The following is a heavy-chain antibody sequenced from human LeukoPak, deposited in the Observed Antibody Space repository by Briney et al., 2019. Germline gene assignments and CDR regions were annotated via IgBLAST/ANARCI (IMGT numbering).Heavy chain of an antibody. J-gene: IGHJ6*02. CDR1: GFTFSSYA. Sequence: GGSLRLSCAASGFTFSSYAMSWVRQAPGKGLEWVSAISGSGGSTYYADSVKGRFTISRDNSKNTLYLQMNSLRAEDTAVYYCAKTDCSSTSCYTRYYYYGMDVWGQGTTVTVSS. CDR3: AKTDCSSTSCYTRYYYYGMDV. D-gene: IGHD2-2*02. V-gene: IGHV3-23*01. CDR2: ISGSGGST.